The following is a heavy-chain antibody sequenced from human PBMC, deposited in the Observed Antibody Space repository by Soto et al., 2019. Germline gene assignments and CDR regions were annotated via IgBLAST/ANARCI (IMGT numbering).Heavy chain of an antibody. CDR1: GFTFSSYG. CDR3: AKSMGTYGDYDFDY. J-gene: IGHJ4*02. D-gene: IGHD4-17*01. CDR2: IWYDGSNK. V-gene: IGHV3-33*06. Sequence: QVQLVESGGGVVQPGRSLRLSCAASGFTFSSYGMHWVRQAPGKGLEWVAVIWYDGSNKYYADSVKGRFTISRDNSKNTLYLQMNSLRAEDTAVYYCAKSMGTYGDYDFDYWGQGTLVTVSS.